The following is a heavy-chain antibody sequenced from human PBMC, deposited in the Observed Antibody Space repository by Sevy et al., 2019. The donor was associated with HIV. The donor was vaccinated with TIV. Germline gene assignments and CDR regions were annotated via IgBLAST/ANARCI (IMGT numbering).Heavy chain of an antibody. CDR2: MYYSGIT. J-gene: IGHJ5*02. CDR3: ARYCTRTSPHNWFDP. D-gene: IGHD2-2*01. CDR1: GGSISSGDYY. Sequence: SETLSLTCSVSGGSISSGDYYWTWMRQSPGKGLEWIGYMYYSGITYYNPSLKSRVIISIDTVKNQFSLKLSSVTAADTAVYYCARYCTRTSPHNWFDPWGQGTLVTVSS. V-gene: IGHV4-30-4*01.